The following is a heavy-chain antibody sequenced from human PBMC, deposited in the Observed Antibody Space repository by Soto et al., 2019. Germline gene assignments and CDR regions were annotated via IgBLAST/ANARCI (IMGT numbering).Heavy chain of an antibody. CDR2: ISSGSSDT. CDR3: ARVAY. CDR1: GFTFSRVS. V-gene: IGHV3-21*01. Sequence: GVSLRHSCEASGFTFSRVSMNWARQVPGKGLEWVASISSGSSDTWYADSVKGRFIISRDNAQNSLFLQMNTLIPEDTAMYCCARVAYWGPGTQVTVSS. J-gene: IGHJ4*02.